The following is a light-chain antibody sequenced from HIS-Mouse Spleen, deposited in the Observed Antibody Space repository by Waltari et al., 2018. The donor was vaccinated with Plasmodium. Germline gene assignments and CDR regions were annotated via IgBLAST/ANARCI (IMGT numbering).Light chain of an antibody. CDR3: QQNYNTWT. Sequence: DFQMTQSPSSLSASVGDRVTHTCRASQSISSYLNWYQQKPGKAPKLLIYAASSLQSGVPSRFSGSGSGTDFTLTISSLQPEDFATYYCQQNYNTWTFGQGTKVEIK. CDR1: QSISSY. J-gene: IGKJ1*01. CDR2: AAS. V-gene: IGKV1-39*01.